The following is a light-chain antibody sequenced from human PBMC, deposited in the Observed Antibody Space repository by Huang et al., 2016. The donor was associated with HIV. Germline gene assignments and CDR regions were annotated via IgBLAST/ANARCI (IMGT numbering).Light chain of an antibody. Sequence: DIQMTQSPSSLSASVGDRVTITCRASESISNYLNWYQQKPGKAPKFLVYGASSLQSGVPSRVSGSASETDVTLTIRSLQPENVAAYYCLQTYSTPPTFGQGTRVEI. CDR2: GAS. J-gene: IGKJ1*01. CDR3: LQTYSTPPT. V-gene: IGKV1-39*01. CDR1: ESISNY.